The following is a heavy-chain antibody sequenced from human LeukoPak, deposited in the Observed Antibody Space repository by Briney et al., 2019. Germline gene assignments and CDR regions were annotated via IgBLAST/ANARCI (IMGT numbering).Heavy chain of an antibody. J-gene: IGHJ4*02. CDR1: EYTFTVYY. CDR3: ASLRIEVAGTRTSFDY. CDR2: INPNSGGT. Sequence: ASVKVSCKASEYTFTVYYMHWVRQAPGQGLEWMGWINPNSGGTNYAQKFQGRVTMTRDTSISTAYMELSRLRSDATAVYYCASLRIEVAGTRTSFDYWGQGTLVTVSS. D-gene: IGHD6-19*01. V-gene: IGHV1-2*02.